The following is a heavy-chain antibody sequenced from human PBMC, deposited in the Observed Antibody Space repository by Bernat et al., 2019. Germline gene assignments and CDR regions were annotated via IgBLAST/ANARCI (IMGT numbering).Heavy chain of an antibody. V-gene: IGHV3-23*01. CDR2: ISGSGGRT. CDR3: ATPPRGGLEFDY. CDR1: GFTFSSYA. Sequence: EVQLLESGGGLVQPGGSLRLSCAASGFTFSSYAMSWVRQAPGKGLEWVSAISGSGGRTYYEDSVKGRFTISRDNSKNTLYLQMNSLRAEDTAVYYCATPPRGGLEFDYWGQGTLVTVSS. J-gene: IGHJ4*02.